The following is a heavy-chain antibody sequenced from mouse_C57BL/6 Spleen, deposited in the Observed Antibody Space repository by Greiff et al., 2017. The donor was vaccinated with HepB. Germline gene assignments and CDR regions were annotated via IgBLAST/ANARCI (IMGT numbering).Heavy chain of an antibody. CDR3: ARLYYDYDGFAY. D-gene: IGHD2-4*01. J-gene: IGHJ3*01. CDR2: ISYDGSN. Sequence: VQLKESGPGLVKPSQSLSLTCSVTGYSITSGYYWNWIRQFPGNKLEWMGYISYDGSNNYNPSLKNRISITRDTYKNQFFLKLNSVTTEDTATYYCARLYYDYDGFAYWGQGTLVTVSA. V-gene: IGHV3-6*01. CDR1: GYSITSGYY.